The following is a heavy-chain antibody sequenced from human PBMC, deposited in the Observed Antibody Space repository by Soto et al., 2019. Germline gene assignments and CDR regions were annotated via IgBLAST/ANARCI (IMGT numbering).Heavy chain of an antibody. Sequence: ASVKVSCKASGYTFTGYYMHWVRQAPGLGLEWMGWINPNSGGTNYAQKFQGWVTMTRDTSISTAYMELSRLRSDDTAVYYCARVSRGTPSKYYFDYWGQGTLVTVSS. V-gene: IGHV1-2*04. D-gene: IGHD1-1*01. J-gene: IGHJ4*02. CDR1: GYTFTGYY. CDR2: INPNSGGT. CDR3: ARVSRGTPSKYYFDY.